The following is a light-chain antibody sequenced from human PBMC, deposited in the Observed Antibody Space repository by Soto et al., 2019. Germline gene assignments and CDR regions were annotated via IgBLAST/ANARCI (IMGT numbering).Light chain of an antibody. CDR3: SSYAGSSDIV. V-gene: IGLV2-8*01. Sequence: QSVLTQPPSASGSPGQSVTISCTGTSSDVGAYNFVSWYQQHPGRARKLIISGFTNRPSGVPDRFSGSKSGNTASLTVSGLQADDEADYYCSSYAGSSDIVFGTGTKATVL. J-gene: IGLJ1*01. CDR2: GFT. CDR1: SSDVGAYNF.